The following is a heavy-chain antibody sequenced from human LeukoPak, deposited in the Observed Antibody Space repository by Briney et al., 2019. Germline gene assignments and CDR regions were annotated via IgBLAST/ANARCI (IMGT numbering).Heavy chain of an antibody. CDR3: AKDRYCSSTSCYTFGYYYYGMDV. V-gene: IGHV3-23*01. J-gene: IGHJ6*02. Sequence: GGSLRLSCAASGFTFSSYAMSWVRQAPGKGLEWVSAISGSGGSTYYADSVKGRFTISRDNSKNTLYLQMNSLRAEDTAVYYCAKDRYCSSTSCYTFGYYYYGMDVWGQGTTVTISS. D-gene: IGHD2-2*02. CDR1: GFTFSSYA. CDR2: ISGSGGST.